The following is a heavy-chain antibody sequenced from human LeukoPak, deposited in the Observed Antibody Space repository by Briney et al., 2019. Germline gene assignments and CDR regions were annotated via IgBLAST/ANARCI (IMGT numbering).Heavy chain of an antibody. Sequence: SETLSLTCSVSGGSTTDYFWTWIRQPPGKGPEWIGRIYTSGSTNYNPSLKSRVTISVDTSKNQFSLKLSSVTAADTAVYYCARDLVGAPGGDYWGQGTLVTVSS. V-gene: IGHV4-4*08. D-gene: IGHD1-26*01. J-gene: IGHJ4*02. CDR3: ARDLVGAPGGDY. CDR1: GGSTTDYF. CDR2: IYTSGST.